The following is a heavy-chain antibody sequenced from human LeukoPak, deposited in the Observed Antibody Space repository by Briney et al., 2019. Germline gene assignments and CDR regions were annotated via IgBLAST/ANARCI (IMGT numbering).Heavy chain of an antibody. J-gene: IGHJ4*02. V-gene: IGHV4-59*12. CDR2: IYYSGST. CDR1: GGSISSYY. Sequence: PAETLSLTCTVSGGSISSYYWSWIRQPPGKGLEWIGYIYYSGSTNYNPSLKSRVTISVDTSKNQFSLKLTVTAADTAVYYCTRDLDYWGQGTLVTVSS. CDR3: TRDLDY.